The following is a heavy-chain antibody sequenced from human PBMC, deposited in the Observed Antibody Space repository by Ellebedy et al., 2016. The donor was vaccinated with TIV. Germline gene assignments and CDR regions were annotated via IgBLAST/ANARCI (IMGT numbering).Heavy chain of an antibody. D-gene: IGHD3-3*01. Sequence: AASVKVSCKASGYTFTGYYMHWVRQAPGQGLEWMGWINPNSGDTNYAQKFQGWVTMTRDTSISTAYMELSRLRSEDTAVYYCARLVRGFSGGYYFDYWGQGTLVTVSS. J-gene: IGHJ4*02. CDR1: GYTFTGYY. CDR3: ARLVRGFSGGYYFDY. CDR2: INPNSGDT. V-gene: IGHV1-2*04.